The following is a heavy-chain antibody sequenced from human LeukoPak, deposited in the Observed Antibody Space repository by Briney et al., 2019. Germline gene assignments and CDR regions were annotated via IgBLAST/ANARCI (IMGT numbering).Heavy chain of an antibody. D-gene: IGHD3-9*01. Sequence: GGSLRLSCAASGFTFSSYAMSWVRQAPGKGLERVSAISGSGGSTYYADSVKGRFTISRDNSKNTLYLQMNSLRAEDTAVYYCARDSPYYDILTGYTTYYYGMDVWGQGTTVTVSS. J-gene: IGHJ6*02. CDR3: ARDSPYYDILTGYTTYYYGMDV. CDR2: ISGSGGST. CDR1: GFTFSSYA. V-gene: IGHV3-23*01.